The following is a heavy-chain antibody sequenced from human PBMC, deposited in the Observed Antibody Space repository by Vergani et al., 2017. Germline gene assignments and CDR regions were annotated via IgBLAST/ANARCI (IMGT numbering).Heavy chain of an antibody. CDR2: IYYSGST. CDR3: ARHLAYYYDSSGYYFGAFDI. V-gene: IGHV4-39*01. Sequence: QLQLQESGPGLVKPSETLSLTCTVSGGSISSSSYYWGWIRQPPGKGLEWIGSIYYSGSTYYNPSLKSRVTISVDTSKNQFSLKLSSVTAADTAVYYCARHLAYYYDSSGYYFGAFDIWGQGTMVTVSS. CDR1: GGSISSSSYY. D-gene: IGHD3-22*01. J-gene: IGHJ3*02.